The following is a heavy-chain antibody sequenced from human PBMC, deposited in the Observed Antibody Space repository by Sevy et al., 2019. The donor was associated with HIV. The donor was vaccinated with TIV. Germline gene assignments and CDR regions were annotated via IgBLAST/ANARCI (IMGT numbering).Heavy chain of an antibody. CDR3: ARHSAAGNYFDY. J-gene: IGHJ4*02. D-gene: IGHD6-13*01. V-gene: IGHV3-11*01. CDR1: SDSY. Sequence: GGSLRLSCAAFSDSYMSWIRQAPGKGLEWRSYISGSGTIIDYADSEKGRFTISRDNAKNSLSLQMNSLRAEDTAVYYGARHSAAGNYFDYWGQGTLVTVSS. CDR2: ISGSGTII.